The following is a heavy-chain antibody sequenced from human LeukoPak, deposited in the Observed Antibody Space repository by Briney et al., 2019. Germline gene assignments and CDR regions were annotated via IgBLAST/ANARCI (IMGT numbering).Heavy chain of an antibody. D-gene: IGHD4-17*01. Sequence: GGSLRLSCAASGFTFSSYSMNWVRQAPGKGLEWVSYISSSSSTIYYADSVKGRFTISRDNSKNTLYLQMNSLRAEDTAVYYCAKKDYGDYEGYWGQGTLVTVSS. V-gene: IGHV3-48*01. CDR3: AKKDYGDYEGY. CDR2: ISSSSSTI. CDR1: GFTFSSYS. J-gene: IGHJ4*02.